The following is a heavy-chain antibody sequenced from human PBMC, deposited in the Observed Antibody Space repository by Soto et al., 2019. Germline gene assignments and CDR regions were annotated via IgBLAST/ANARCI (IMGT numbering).Heavy chain of an antibody. CDR2: ISGSGGST. Sequence: GSLRLSCAASGFTFSSYAMSWVRQAPGKGLEWVSAISGSGGSTYYADSVKGRFTISRDNSKNTLYLQMNSLRAEDTAVYYCAKEGYCSSTSCQRYHYYYGMDVWGQGTTVTVYS. V-gene: IGHV3-23*01. D-gene: IGHD2-2*01. CDR3: AKEGYCSSTSCQRYHYYYGMDV. CDR1: GFTFSSYA. J-gene: IGHJ6*02.